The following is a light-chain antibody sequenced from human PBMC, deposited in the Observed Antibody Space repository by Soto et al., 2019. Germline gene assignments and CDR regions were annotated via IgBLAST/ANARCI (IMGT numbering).Light chain of an antibody. V-gene: IGLV2-14*01. CDR3: SSYTTIKTVI. J-gene: IGLJ2*01. CDR1: SSDVGAYNY. CDR2: DVT. Sequence: QSVLAQPASVSGSPGQSITISCTGTSSDVGAYNYVSWYHQHHPGKAPELIIYDVTDRPSGVSTRFSGSKSGNTATLTISGLQAEHEGDYYCSSYTTIKTVIFGGGTKLTVL.